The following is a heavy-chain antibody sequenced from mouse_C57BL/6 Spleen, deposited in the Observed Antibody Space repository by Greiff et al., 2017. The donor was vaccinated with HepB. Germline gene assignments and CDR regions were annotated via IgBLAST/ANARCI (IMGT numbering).Heavy chain of an antibody. CDR3: ARYNYGSLYAMDY. CDR1: GYTFTDYY. J-gene: IGHJ4*01. Sequence: VQLKQSGPELVKPGASVKISCKASGYTFTDYYMNWVKQSHGKSLEWIGDINPNNGGTSYNQKFKGKATLTVDKSSSTAYMELRSLTSEDSAVYYCARYNYGSLYAMDYWGQGTSVTVSS. V-gene: IGHV1-26*01. CDR2: INPNNGGT. D-gene: IGHD1-1*01.